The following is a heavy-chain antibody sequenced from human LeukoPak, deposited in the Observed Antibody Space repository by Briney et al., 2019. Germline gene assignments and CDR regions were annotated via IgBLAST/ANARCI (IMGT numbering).Heavy chain of an antibody. CDR2: ISAYNGNT. CDR1: GYTFTSYG. CDR3: ARVKVSSGWSDYYYYYMDV. V-gene: IGHV1-18*01. J-gene: IGHJ6*03. D-gene: IGHD6-19*01. Sequence: ASVKVSCKASGYTFTSYGISWVRQAPGQGLEWMGWISAYNGNTNYAQKLQGRVTMTTDTSTSTAYMELSSLRSEDTAVYYCARVKVSSGWSDYYYYYMDVWGKGTTVTVSS.